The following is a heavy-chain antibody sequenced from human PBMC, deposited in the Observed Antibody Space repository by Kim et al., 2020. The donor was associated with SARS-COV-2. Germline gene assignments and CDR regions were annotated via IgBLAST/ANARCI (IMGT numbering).Heavy chain of an antibody. CDR2: IYYSGST. Sequence: SETLSLTCTVSGGSISSYYWSWLRQPPGKGLEWIGYIYYSGSTNYNPSLKSRVTISVDTSKNQFSLKLSSVTAADTAVYYCARDSKDTYYYDSSGYSRGAFDIWGQGTMVTVSS. J-gene: IGHJ3*02. V-gene: IGHV4-59*13. CDR3: ARDSKDTYYYDSSGYSRGAFDI. CDR1: GGSISSYY. D-gene: IGHD3-22*01.